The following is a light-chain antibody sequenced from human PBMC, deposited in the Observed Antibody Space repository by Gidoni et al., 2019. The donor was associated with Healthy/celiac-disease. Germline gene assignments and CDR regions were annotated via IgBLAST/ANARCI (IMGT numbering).Light chain of an antibody. J-gene: IGKJ1*01. CDR3: QQYGSSPWT. V-gene: IGKV3-20*01. CDR2: FAS. CDR1: QSVYTY. Sequence: EIVLTQSPGTLSLSPGARATLSCRASQSVYTYLAWYQQKPGQAPRLLIYFASSRATGLPDRFSGSGSGTYFTLTISRLEPEDFAVYYCQQYGSSPWTFGQGTKVEIK.